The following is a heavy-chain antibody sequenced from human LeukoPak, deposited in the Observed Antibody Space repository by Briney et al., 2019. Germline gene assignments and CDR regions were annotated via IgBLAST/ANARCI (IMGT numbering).Heavy chain of an antibody. CDR2: INHSGST. CDR3: ARVFGYYDSSGYYPLLDY. D-gene: IGHD3-22*01. Sequence: SETLSLTCAVYGGFFSGYYWSWIRQPPGKGLEWIGEINHSGSTNYNPSLKSRVTISVDTSKNQFSLKLSSVTAADTAVYYCARVFGYYDSSGYYPLLDYWGQGTLVTVSS. V-gene: IGHV4-34*01. CDR1: GGFFSGYY. J-gene: IGHJ4*02.